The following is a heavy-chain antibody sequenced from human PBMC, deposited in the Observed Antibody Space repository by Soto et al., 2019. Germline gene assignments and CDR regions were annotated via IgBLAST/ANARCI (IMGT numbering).Heavy chain of an antibody. CDR2: IYSGGST. J-gene: IGHJ3*02. CDR3: ARAIHNSRWYGPDAFDI. D-gene: IGHD6-13*01. V-gene: IGHV3-53*01. CDR1: GFTVSSNY. Sequence: PGGSLRLSCAASGFTVSSNYMSWVRQAPGKGLEWVSVIYSGGSTYYADSVKGRFTISRDNSKNTLYLQMNSLRAEDTAVYYCARAIHNSRWYGPDAFDIWRQATMVTVS.